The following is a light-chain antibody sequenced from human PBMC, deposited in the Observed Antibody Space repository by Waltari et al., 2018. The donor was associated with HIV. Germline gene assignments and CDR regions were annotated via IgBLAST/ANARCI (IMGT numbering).Light chain of an antibody. CDR3: ASWDDSLNGPV. CDR1: TSTIRRNT. J-gene: IGLJ2*01. V-gene: IGLV1-44*01. CDR2: GKN. Sequence: QSVLTQPPSASGTPEQRVTTACSGSTSTIRRNTVMSFQQFTGTAPKVLIYGKNQRPSGVPDRFSGSKSGTSASLAISGLQSEDEADYYCASWDDSLNGPVFGGGTKLTVV.